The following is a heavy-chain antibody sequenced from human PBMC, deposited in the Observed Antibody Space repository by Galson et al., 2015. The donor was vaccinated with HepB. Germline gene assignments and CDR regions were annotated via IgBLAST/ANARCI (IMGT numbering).Heavy chain of an antibody. D-gene: IGHD2-15*01. J-gene: IGHJ4*02. CDR2: IKEDGSDN. Sequence: SLRLSCAASGFTFSNYWMSWVRQAPGKGLEWVANIKEDGSDNTYVDSVKGRFTISRDNAKSSLYLQMNSLKVEDTAVYYCARDSLLYSMTQGFSYWGQGTLVTVSS. CDR1: GFTFSNYW. V-gene: IGHV3-7*01. CDR3: ARDSLLYSMTQGFSY.